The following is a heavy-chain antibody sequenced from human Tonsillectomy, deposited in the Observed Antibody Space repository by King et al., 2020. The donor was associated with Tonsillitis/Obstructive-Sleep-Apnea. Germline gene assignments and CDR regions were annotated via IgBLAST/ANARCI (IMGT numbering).Heavy chain of an antibody. Sequence: VQLVESVGGVVQPGRSLRLSCAASGFTFSSYGMHWVRQAPGKGLEGVAVIWYDGSNKYYADSVKGRFTISRDNSKNTLYMQMNSLRAEDTAVYYCARALQSWYGPLDYWGQGTLVTVSS. J-gene: IGHJ4*02. CDR1: GFTFSSYG. D-gene: IGHD3-10*01. CDR3: ARALQSWYGPLDY. V-gene: IGHV3-33*01. CDR2: IWYDGSNK.